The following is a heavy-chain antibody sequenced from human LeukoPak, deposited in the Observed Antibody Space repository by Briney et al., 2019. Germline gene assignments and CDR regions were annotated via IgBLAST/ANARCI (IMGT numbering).Heavy chain of an antibody. CDR1: GFSFSTYT. V-gene: IGHV3-23*01. Sequence: PGGSLRLSCAASGFSFSTYTLNWVRQAPGKGLEWVSAISGSGGSTYYADSVKGRFTISRDNSKNTLYLQMNSLRAEDTAVYYCAKDALIAAAGMAPLSYFDYWGQGTLVTVSS. D-gene: IGHD6-13*01. J-gene: IGHJ4*02. CDR3: AKDALIAAAGMAPLSYFDY. CDR2: ISGSGGST.